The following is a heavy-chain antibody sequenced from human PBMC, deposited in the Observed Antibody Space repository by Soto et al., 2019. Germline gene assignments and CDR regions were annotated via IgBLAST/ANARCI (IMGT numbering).Heavy chain of an antibody. V-gene: IGHV2-5*02. CDR3: AHRAPSYYDSGDFPQRMVWFDP. J-gene: IGHJ5*02. CDR2: IYWDDDK. Sequence: QITLKESGPTLVKPTQTLTLTCTFSGFSLSTSGVGVGWIRQPPGKALEWLALIYWDDDKRYSPSLKSRLTITEDTSKNQVARTMTNMDPVDTATYYCAHRAPSYYDSGDFPQRMVWFDPWGQGTLVIVSS. D-gene: IGHD3-22*01. CDR1: GFSLSTSGVG.